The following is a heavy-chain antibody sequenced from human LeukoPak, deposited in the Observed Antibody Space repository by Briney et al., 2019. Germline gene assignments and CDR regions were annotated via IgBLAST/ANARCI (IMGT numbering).Heavy chain of an antibody. CDR1: GGSFSGYY. CDR3: ARGGKALVLPVRGATSFFDY. Sequence: PSETLSLTCAVYGGSFSGYYWSWIRQPPGKGLEWIGEINHSGSTNYNPSLKSRVTISVDTSKNQFSLKLSSVTAADTAVYYCARGGKALVLPVRGATSFFDYWGQGTLVTVSS. V-gene: IGHV4-34*01. D-gene: IGHD3-10*01. J-gene: IGHJ4*02. CDR2: INHSGST.